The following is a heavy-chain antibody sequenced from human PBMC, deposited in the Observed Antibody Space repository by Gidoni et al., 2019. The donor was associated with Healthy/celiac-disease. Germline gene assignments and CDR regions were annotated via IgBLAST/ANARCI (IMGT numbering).Heavy chain of an antibody. J-gene: IGHJ4*02. CDR1: GFTFHDYA. V-gene: IGHV3-9*01. D-gene: IGHD3-22*01. CDR2: ISWNSGSI. CDR3: AKADDSSGYYRFDY. Sequence: EVQLVDSGGGLVPPVSSLRLSCAASGFTFHDYAMHWVRQDPGKGLEWVSGISWNSGSIGDEDSVKGRFTISRDNAKNSLYLQMNSLRAEDTALYYCAKADDSSGYYRFDYWGQGTLVTVSS.